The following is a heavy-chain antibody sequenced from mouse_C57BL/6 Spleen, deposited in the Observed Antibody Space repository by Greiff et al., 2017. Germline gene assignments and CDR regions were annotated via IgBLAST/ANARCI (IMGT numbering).Heavy chain of an antibody. D-gene: IGHD2-4*01. CDR3: ARSDDYEYYFDY. CDR2: IYPRDGST. CDR1: GYTFTDHT. J-gene: IGHJ2*01. V-gene: IGHV1-78*01. Sequence: QVQLQQSDAELVKPGASVKISCKASGYTFTDHTIHWMKQRPEQGLEWIGYIYPRDGSTKYNEKFKGKATLAADKSSSKAYMQLNSLTSEDSAVYVCARSDDYEYYFDYWGQGTTLTVSS.